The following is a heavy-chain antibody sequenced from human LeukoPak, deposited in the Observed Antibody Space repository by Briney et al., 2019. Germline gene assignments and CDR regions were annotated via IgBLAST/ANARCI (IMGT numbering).Heavy chain of an antibody. CDR2: INHSGST. J-gene: IGHJ6*03. Sequence: PSETLSLTCAVYGGSFSGYYWSWIRQPPGKGLEWIGEINHSGSTNYNPSLKSRVTISVDTSKNQFSLKLSSVTAADTAVYYCARGGYSYGYVYYYMGVWGKGTTVTVSS. CDR1: GGSFSGYY. D-gene: IGHD5-18*01. V-gene: IGHV4-34*01. CDR3: ARGGYSYGYVYYYMGV.